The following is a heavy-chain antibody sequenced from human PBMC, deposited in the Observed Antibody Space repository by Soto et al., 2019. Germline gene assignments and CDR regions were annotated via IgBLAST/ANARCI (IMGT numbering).Heavy chain of an antibody. CDR1: GGTFSSYT. CDR3: ARIYGDYGGRNWFDP. Sequence: QVQLVQSGAEVKKPGSSVKVSCKASGGTFSSYTISWVRQAPGQGLEWMGRIIPSLGIANYAQKFQGRVTITADKSTSTAYMELSSLRSEDTAVYYCARIYGDYGGRNWFDPWGQGTLVTVSS. J-gene: IGHJ5*02. V-gene: IGHV1-69*02. D-gene: IGHD4-17*01. CDR2: IIPSLGIA.